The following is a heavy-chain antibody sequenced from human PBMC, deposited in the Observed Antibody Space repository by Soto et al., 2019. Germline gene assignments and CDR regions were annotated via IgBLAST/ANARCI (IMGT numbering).Heavy chain of an antibody. Sequence: GGSLRLSCAASGFTFDDYTMHWVRQAPGKGLEWVSLISWDGGSTYNADSVKGRFTISRDNSKNSLYLQMNSLRTEDTALYYCAKGGLSGIQDVVYWGQGTLVTVSS. CDR3: AKGGLSGIQDVVY. D-gene: IGHD1-26*01. V-gene: IGHV3-43*01. CDR2: ISWDGGST. J-gene: IGHJ4*02. CDR1: GFTFDDYT.